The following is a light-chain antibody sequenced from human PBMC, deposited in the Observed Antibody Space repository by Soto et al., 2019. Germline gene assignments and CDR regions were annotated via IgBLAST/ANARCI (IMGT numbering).Light chain of an antibody. CDR3: AAWDDSLNGQGV. J-gene: IGLJ1*01. Sequence: QSVLTQPALASGSPGQRVTISCSGSSSNIGSNTVNWYQQLPGTAPKLLIYSNNQRPSGVPDRFSGSNSGTSASLAISGLQSEDEADYYCAAWDDSLNGQGVFGPGTKVTVL. CDR1: SSNIGSNT. V-gene: IGLV1-44*01. CDR2: SNN.